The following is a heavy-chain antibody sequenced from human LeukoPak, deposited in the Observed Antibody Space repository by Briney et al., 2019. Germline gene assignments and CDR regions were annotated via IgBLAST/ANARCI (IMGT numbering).Heavy chain of an antibody. CDR1: GYTFTSYY. D-gene: IGHD3-22*01. CDR2: INPSGGST. CDR3: ARDLHKLHYYDSSGYYYGGGDY. V-gene: IGHV1-46*01. J-gene: IGHJ4*02. Sequence: ASVKVSCKASGYTFTSYYVHWVRQVPGQGLEWMGIINPSGGSTSYAQKFQGRVTMTRDTSTSTVYMELSSLRSEDTAVYYCARDLHKLHYYDSSGYYYGGGDYWGQGTLVTVSS.